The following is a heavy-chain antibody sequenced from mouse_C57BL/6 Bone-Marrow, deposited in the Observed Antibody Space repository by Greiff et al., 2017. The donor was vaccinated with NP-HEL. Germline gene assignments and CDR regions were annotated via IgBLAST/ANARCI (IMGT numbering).Heavy chain of an antibody. CDR2: IDPANGNT. V-gene: IGHV14-3*01. D-gene: IGHD2-1*01. Sequence: VHVKQSVAELVRPGASVKLSCTASGFNIKNTYMHWVKQRPEQGLEWIGRIDPANGNTKSAPKFQGKATITADTSSNTAYLQLSSLTSEDTAIDYCARGWGNYHYYYAMDYWGQGTSVTVSS. J-gene: IGHJ4*01. CDR1: GFNIKNTY. CDR3: ARGWGNYHYYYAMDY.